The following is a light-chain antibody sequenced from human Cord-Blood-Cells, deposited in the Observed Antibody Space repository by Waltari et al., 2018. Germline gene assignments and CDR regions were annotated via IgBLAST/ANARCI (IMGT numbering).Light chain of an antibody. V-gene: IGKV4-1*01. CDR2: WAS. CDR3: QQYYSTPFT. J-gene: IGKJ3*01. Sequence: DIVMTQSPDSLAVSLGERATINCKYSQSVLYSSNNKNYLAWYQQKPGQPPKLLIYWASTRESGVPDRFSGSGSGKDFTLTISSLQAEDVAVYYCQQYYSTPFTFGPGTKVDIK. CDR1: QSVLYSSNNKNY.